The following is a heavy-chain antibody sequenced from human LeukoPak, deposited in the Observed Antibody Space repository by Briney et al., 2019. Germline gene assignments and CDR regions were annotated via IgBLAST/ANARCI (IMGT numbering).Heavy chain of an antibody. D-gene: IGHD1-1*01. J-gene: IGHJ3*01. Sequence: PGGSLRLSCAASGFTFSSYEMNWVRQAPGKGLEWVSYISSGGTTIYYADSVKGRFTISRDNAKNSLFLQMNSLRAEDTAVYYCVRCTFVLHKRCSAFDVWGQGTMVTVSA. CDR2: ISSGGTTI. CDR1: GFTFSSYE. V-gene: IGHV3-48*03. CDR3: VRCTFVLHKRCSAFDV.